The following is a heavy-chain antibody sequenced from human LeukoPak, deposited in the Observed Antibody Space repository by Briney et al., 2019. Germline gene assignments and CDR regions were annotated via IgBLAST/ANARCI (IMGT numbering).Heavy chain of an antibody. CDR3: ARDENYGIFFNVDY. J-gene: IGHJ4*02. V-gene: IGHV1-18*03. CDR2: ISGSTGDT. CDR1: GYSFVLYG. D-gene: IGHD4-17*01. Sequence: GASVKVSCKASGYSFVLYGISWVRQARGEGPEWMGWISGSTGDTNYAQKFQGRVTMTADTSSSTAYMELRSLRLDDMAVYYCARDENYGIFFNVDYWGQGTLVTVSS.